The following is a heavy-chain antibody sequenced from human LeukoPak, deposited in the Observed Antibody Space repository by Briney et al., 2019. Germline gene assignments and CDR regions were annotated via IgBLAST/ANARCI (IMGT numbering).Heavy chain of an antibody. J-gene: IGHJ4*02. Sequence: GGSLRLSCVASGFSFSGHAMSWVRQAPGKGLEWVSAISGGGTETYDADFVKGRFTISRDNSKNTLYLQMNSLRAEDTALYYCARLRNLVTTNLGIDYWGQGTLLTVSS. D-gene: IGHD4-17*01. CDR2: ISGGGTET. V-gene: IGHV3-23*01. CDR1: GFSFSGHA. CDR3: ARLRNLVTTNLGIDY.